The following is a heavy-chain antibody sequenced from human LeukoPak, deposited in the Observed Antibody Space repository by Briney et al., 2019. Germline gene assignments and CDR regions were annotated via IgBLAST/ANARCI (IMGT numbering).Heavy chain of an antibody. J-gene: IGHJ4*02. CDR2: IYHSGST. V-gene: IGHV4-38-2*01. Sequence: SSETLSLTCAVSGYSISSGYYWGWIRQPPGKGLEWIGSIYHSGSTYYNPSLKSRVTISVDTSKNQFSLKLSSVTAADTAVYYCARRRDSTYEGYYFDYWGQGTLVTVSS. D-gene: IGHD4-11*01. CDR3: ARRRDSTYEGYYFDY. CDR1: GYSISSGYY.